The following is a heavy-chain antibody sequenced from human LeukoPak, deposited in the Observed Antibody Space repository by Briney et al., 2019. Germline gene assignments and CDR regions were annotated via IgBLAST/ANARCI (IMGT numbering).Heavy chain of an antibody. CDR3: ARGQYQLPHDY. Sequence: GGSLRLSCAASGFTFSSYSMNWVRQPPGKGLDWVSSISSSSSYIYYADSVKGRFTISRDNAKNSLYLQMNSLRAEDTAVYYCARGQYQLPHDYWGQGTLVTDSS. J-gene: IGHJ4*02. V-gene: IGHV3-21*01. CDR1: GFTFSSYS. D-gene: IGHD2-2*01. CDR2: ISSSSSYI.